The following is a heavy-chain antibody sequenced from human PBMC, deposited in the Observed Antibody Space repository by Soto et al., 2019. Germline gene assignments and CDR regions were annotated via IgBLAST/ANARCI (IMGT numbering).Heavy chain of an antibody. D-gene: IGHD2-15*01. J-gene: IGHJ6*02. CDR1: GGAFSRYA. Sequence: SVKVSYKASGGAFSRYAISWVRQDPGQVLEWMGGIIAIFGTANYAQKFQGRVTITADESKSKAYMELSSLRSEDTAVYYCARDLGGGLNHASYYYGMDVWGQGATVTVSS. V-gene: IGHV1-69*13. CDR2: IIAIFGTA. CDR3: ARDLGGGLNHASYYYGMDV.